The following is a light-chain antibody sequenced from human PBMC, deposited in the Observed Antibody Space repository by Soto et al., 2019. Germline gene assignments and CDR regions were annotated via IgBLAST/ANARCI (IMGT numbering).Light chain of an antibody. CDR3: QQSYSAPRST. CDR1: QSISNY. V-gene: IGKV1-39*01. Sequence: DIQMTQSPSSLSASVGDRVTITCRASQSISNYVNWYQQKPGKAPKVLIFDASSLQSGVPSRFSGSGSGTDFTLTISSLQPEDFATYYCQQSYSAPRSTFGQGTKLEIK. CDR2: DAS. J-gene: IGKJ2*01.